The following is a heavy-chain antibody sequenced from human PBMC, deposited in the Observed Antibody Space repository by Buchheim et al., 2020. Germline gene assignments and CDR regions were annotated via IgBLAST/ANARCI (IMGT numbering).Heavy chain of an antibody. D-gene: IGHD3-3*01. CDR1: GFTFSSYA. CDR3: AREITIFGVVRYYYGMDV. Sequence: QVQLVESGGGVVQPGRSLRLSCAASGFTFSSYAMHWVRQAPGKGLEWVAVISYYGSNKYYADSVKGRFTLSRDNSKNTLYLQMNSLRAEDTAVYYCAREITIFGVVRYYYGMDVWGQGTT. CDR2: ISYYGSNK. V-gene: IGHV3-30-3*01. J-gene: IGHJ6*02.